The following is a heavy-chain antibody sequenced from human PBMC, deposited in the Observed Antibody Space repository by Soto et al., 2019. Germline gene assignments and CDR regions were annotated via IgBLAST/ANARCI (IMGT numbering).Heavy chain of an antibody. CDR3: ARRITMVRGPYYYYAMDV. CDR1: GFTFSSHT. D-gene: IGHD3-10*01. CDR2: ITSTSSTK. J-gene: IGHJ6*02. V-gene: IGHV3-48*02. Sequence: GGSLRLSCAASGFTFSSHTMNWVRQAPGKGLEWISYITSTSSTKNYADSVKGRFTVSRDNANNSLYLQMNSLRDEDTAVYYCARRITMVRGPYYYYAMDVWGQGTTVTVSS.